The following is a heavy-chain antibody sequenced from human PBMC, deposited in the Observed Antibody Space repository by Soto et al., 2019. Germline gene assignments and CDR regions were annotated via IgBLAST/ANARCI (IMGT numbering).Heavy chain of an antibody. V-gene: IGHV3-48*02. CDR1: GFTFSSYS. Sequence: EVQLVESGGGLVQPGGSLRLSCAASGFTFSSYSMNWVRQAPGKGLEWVSYISSSSSTIYYADSVKGRFTISRDNAKNSLYLQMNSLRDEDTAVYYCARADYYDSSGYYYHYYGMDVWDQGTTVTVSS. CDR3: ARADYYDSSGYYYHYYGMDV. D-gene: IGHD3-22*01. CDR2: ISSSSSTI. J-gene: IGHJ6*02.